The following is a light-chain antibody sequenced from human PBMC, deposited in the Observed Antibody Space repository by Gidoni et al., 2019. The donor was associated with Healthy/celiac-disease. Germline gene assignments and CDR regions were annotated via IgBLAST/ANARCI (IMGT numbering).Light chain of an antibody. J-gene: IGKJ1*01. V-gene: IGKV1-27*01. CDR3: QKYNSAPRX. Sequence: DIQMTQSPSSLSASVGDRVTITCRASQGISNYLAWYQQKPGKVPKLLIYAASTLQSGVPSRFSGSGSGTDFTLTISSLQPEDVATYYCQKYNSAPRXLXQWTKVEIK. CDR1: QGISNY. CDR2: AAS.